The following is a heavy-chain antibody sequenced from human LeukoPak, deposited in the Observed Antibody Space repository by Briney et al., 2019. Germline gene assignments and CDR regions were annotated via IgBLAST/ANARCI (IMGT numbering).Heavy chain of an antibody. CDR1: GYTFTGYY. CDR3: ARVLRVYGSGSYPPDY. D-gene: IGHD3-10*01. V-gene: IGHV1-2*02. Sequence: VSVKVSCKASGYTFTGYYMHWVRQAPGQGLEWMGWINPNSGGTNYAQKFQGRVTMTRDTSISTAYMELSRLRSDDTAVYYRARVLRVYGSGSYPPDYWGQGTLVTVSS. CDR2: INPNSGGT. J-gene: IGHJ4*02.